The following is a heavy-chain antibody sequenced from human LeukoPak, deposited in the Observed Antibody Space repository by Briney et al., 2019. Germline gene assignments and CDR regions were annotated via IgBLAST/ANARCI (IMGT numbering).Heavy chain of an antibody. CDR2: IIPIFGTA. D-gene: IGHD3/OR15-3a*01. CDR1: GGTFSSYA. V-gene: IGHV1-69*05. J-gene: IGHJ6*03. CDR3: ARNNLDAYYYYMDV. Sequence: GASVRVSSKASGGTFSSYAISWVRQAPGQGLEWMGGIIPIFGTANYAQKFQGRVTITTDESTSTAYMELSSLRSEDTAVYYCARNNLDAYYYYMDVWGKGTTVTVSS.